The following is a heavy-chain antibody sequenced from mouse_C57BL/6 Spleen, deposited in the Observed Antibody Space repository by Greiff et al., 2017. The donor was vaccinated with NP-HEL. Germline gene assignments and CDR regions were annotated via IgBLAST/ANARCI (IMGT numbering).Heavy chain of an antibody. CDR1: GYTFTDYY. D-gene: IGHD3-3*01. Sequence: VQLQQSGAELVRPGASVKLSCKASGYTFTDYYINWVKQRPGQGLEWIARIYPGSGNTYYNEKFKGKATLTTEKSSSTAYMQLSSLTSEDSAVYFCARRRDGDYWGQGTTLTVSS. CDR3: ARRRDGDY. J-gene: IGHJ2*01. CDR2: IYPGSGNT. V-gene: IGHV1-76*01.